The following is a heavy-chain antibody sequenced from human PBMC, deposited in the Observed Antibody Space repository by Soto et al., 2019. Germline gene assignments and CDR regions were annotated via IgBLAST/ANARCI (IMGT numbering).Heavy chain of an antibody. J-gene: IGHJ3*01. CDR2: ISPSSGGT. CDR3: TRSIITTAGTDAFDL. Sequence: QVQLVQSGAEVKKPGASVRVSCKASGYTFTSYYIHWVRQAPGQGPEWMGMISPSSGGTDYAQKCQGRVTMTRDTSTSTVYMELSSLRSEDTAVYFCTRSIITTAGTDAFDLLGQGTVVTVSS. CDR1: GYTFTSYY. D-gene: IGHD6-13*01. V-gene: IGHV1-46*03.